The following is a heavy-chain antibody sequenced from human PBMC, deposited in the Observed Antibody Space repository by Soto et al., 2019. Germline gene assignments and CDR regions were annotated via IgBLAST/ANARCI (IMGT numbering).Heavy chain of an antibody. D-gene: IGHD5-12*01. J-gene: IGHJ4*01. CDR1: GGLFSVFS. V-gene: IGHV1-69*06. CDR3: ATIRVRGGPLRFED. Sequence: QVQLVQSGAEVKKPGSSVKVSCKTSGGLFSVFSFNWVRQAPGQGLEWMGGVLPITGSTDYAQKFQGRLTIAADRSTSTIYTALSRPTSDDTANYYCATIRVRGGPLRFEDGGQGTLISVSS. CDR2: VLPITGST.